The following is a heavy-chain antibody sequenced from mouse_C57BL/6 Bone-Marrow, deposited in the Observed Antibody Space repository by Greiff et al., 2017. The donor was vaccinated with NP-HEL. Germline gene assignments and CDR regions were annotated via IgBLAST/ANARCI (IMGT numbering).Heavy chain of an antibody. CDR2: ISSGGSYT. D-gene: IGHD1-1*01. V-gene: IGHV5-6*01. J-gene: IGHJ4*01. CDR3: ARPPITTVVANAMDY. CDR1: GFTFSSYG. Sequence: EVKLMESGGDLVKPGGSLKLSCAASGFTFSSYGMSWVRQTPDKRLEWVATISSGGSYTYYPDSVKGRFTISRDNAKNTLYLQMSSLKSEDTAMYYCARPPITTVVANAMDYWGQGTSVTVSS.